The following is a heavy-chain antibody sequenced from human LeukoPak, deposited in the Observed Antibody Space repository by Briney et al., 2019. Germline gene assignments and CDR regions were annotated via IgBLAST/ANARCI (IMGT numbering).Heavy chain of an antibody. D-gene: IGHD5-18*01. CDR2: IIPIFGTA. CDR3: ARGQGYNYAPFDY. J-gene: IGHJ4*02. CDR1: GGTFSSYA. V-gene: IGHV1-69*05. Sequence: GSSVKVSCKASGGTFSSYAISWARQAPGQGLEWMGGIIPIFGTANNAQKFQGRVTITTDESTSTAYMELSSLRSEDTAVYYCARGQGYNYAPFDYWGQGTLVTVSS.